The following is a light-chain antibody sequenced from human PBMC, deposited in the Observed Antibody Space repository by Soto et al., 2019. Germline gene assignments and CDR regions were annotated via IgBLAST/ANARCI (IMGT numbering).Light chain of an antibody. CDR3: SSDAGSNNLV. CDR2: EVS. CDR1: SSDVGGYNY. V-gene: IGLV2-8*01. Sequence: QSALTQPPSASGSPGQSVTISCTGTSSDVGGYNYVSWYQQHPGKAPKLLIYEVSKRPSGVPDRFAGNKSGNTASLTASGLAAEEEADYYCSSDAGSNNLVFGGGTKVTVL. J-gene: IGLJ2*01.